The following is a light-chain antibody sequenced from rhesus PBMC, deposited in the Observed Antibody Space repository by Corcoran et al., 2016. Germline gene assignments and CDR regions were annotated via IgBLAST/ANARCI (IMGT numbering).Light chain of an antibody. CDR3: LQQNSYPRT. V-gene: IGKV1-28*03. CDR1: QGISSY. Sequence: DIQMTQSPSSLSASVGDTVTITCRASQGISSYLNWFQQKPRKAPKLLIYDVSNLESGVPSRFRGSGSGTDFTLTISSLQPEDFAAYYCLQQNSYPRTFGQGTKVEIK. J-gene: IGKJ1*01. CDR2: DVS.